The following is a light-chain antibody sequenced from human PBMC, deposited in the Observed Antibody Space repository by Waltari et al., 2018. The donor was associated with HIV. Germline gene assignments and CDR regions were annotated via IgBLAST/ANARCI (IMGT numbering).Light chain of an antibody. V-gene: IGLV2-14*03. Sequence: QSALTQPASVSGSPGQSITISCTGTSSDVGAYNYVSWYQQHPGKAPKLMIYDVSNRPSGVCNRFSGSKSGNTASLTISGLQAEDEADYYCSSYTSSSSVVFGGGTKLTVL. CDR3: SSYTSSSSVV. CDR2: DVS. CDR1: SSDVGAYNY. J-gene: IGLJ2*01.